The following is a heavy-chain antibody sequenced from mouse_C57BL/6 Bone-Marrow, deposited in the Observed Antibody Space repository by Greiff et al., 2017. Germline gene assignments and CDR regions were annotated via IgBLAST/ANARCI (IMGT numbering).Heavy chain of an antibody. CDR3: ARGRAYYYGSSYYFDY. D-gene: IGHD1-1*01. V-gene: IGHV1-78*01. J-gene: IGHJ2*01. CDR2: IYPRDGST. CDR1: GYTFTDHT. Sequence: QVQLQQSDAELVKPGASVKISCKVSGYTFTDHTIHWMKQRPEQGLEWIGYIYPRDGSTKYNETFKGKATLTADKSSSTAYMQLNSLTSEDSAVYFCARGRAYYYGSSYYFDYWGQGTTLTVSS.